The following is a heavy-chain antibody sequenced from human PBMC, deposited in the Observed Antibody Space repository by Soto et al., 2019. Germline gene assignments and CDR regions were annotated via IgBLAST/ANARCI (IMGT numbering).Heavy chain of an antibody. CDR1: GFTFSSYW. CDR3: ARDSMYAVYYGMDV. V-gene: IGHV3-7*05. J-gene: IGHJ6*02. D-gene: IGHD2-8*01. CDR2: IKQDGSEK. Sequence: GGPLRLSCAASGFTFSSYWMCWVRQAPGKGLEWVANIKQDGSEKYYVDSVKGRFTISRDNAKNSLYLQMNSLRAEDTAVYYCARDSMYAVYYGMDVWGQGTTVTVSS.